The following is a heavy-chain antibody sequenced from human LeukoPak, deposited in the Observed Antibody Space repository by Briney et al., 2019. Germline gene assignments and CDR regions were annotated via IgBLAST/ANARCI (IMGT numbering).Heavy chain of an antibody. CDR2: ISGYNGNT. J-gene: IGHJ3*02. Sequence: ASVKVPCMASVHTFSSHEHSWGRQAPGQGLEWMGWISGYNGNTNYAQNLQGRVTMTTDTSTTTAHMELMSLRSDDTAVYYCVRVAHTATGRAFDIWGQGTMVTVSS. CDR1: VHTFSSHE. V-gene: IGHV1-18*01. CDR3: VRVAHTATGRAFDI. D-gene: IGHD5-18*01.